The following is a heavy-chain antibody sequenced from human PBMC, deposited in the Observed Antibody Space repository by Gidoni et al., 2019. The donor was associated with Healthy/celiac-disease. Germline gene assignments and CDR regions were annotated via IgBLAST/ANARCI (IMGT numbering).Heavy chain of an antibody. D-gene: IGHD4-17*01. CDR2: INHSGSP. Sequence: LQQWGAGLSTPSETLSHICAVSGGSSSGYYWSWIRQHPGKGLEWIGAINHSGSPNYNPSLKSRVTISVDTSKNQFCLKLSSVTAADTAVYYCARGGSSGGYGDYYFDYWGQGTLVTVSS. V-gene: IGHV4-34*01. CDR1: GGSSSGYY. CDR3: ARGGSSGGYGDYYFDY. J-gene: IGHJ4*02.